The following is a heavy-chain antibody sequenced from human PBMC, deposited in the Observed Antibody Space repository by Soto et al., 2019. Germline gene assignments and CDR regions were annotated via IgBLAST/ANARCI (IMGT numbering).Heavy chain of an antibody. CDR3: AKNPPGGFLEWLTSQFADY. V-gene: IGHV3-23*01. CDR1: GFTFSSYA. Sequence: GGSLRLSCAASGFTFSSYAMSWVRQAPGKGLEWVSAISGSGGSTYYADSVKGRFTISRDNSKNTLYLQMNSLRAEDTAVYYCAKNPPGGFLEWLTSQFADYWGQGTLVTVSS. D-gene: IGHD3-3*01. J-gene: IGHJ4*02. CDR2: ISGSGGST.